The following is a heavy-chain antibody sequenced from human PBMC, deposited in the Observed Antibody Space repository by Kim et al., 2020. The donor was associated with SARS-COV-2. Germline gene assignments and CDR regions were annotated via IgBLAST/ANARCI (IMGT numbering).Heavy chain of an antibody. Sequence: ASVKVSCKASGYSFTSYGFSWVRQVPGQGLEWVGWISAYNGNTNYAQRLQDRVTVTTDTSTSTAYMELRSLRSDDTAVYYCARTGSSIWNPGGYWGQGTLVTVSS. CDR1: GYSFTSYG. D-gene: IGHD6-13*01. CDR2: ISAYNGNT. V-gene: IGHV1-18*01. CDR3: ARTGSSIWNPGGY. J-gene: IGHJ4*02.